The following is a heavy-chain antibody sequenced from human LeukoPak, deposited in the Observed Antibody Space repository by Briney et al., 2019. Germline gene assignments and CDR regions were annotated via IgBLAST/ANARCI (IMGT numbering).Heavy chain of an antibody. D-gene: IGHD2-21*01. V-gene: IGHV1-2*02. CDR2: INPNSGGT. J-gene: IGHJ6*03. Sequence: ASVKVSCKASGYTFTGYYMHWVRQAPGQGLEWVGWINPNSGGTNYAQKFQGRVTMTRDTSISTAYMELSRLRSDDPAVYYCAMGGGAGYYYYHYMDVWGKGTTVTVSS. CDR1: GYTFTGYY. CDR3: AMGGGAGYYYYHYMDV.